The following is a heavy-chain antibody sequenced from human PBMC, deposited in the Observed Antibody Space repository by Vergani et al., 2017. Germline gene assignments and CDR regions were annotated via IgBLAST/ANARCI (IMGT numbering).Heavy chain of an antibody. D-gene: IGHD3-3*01. V-gene: IGHV4-31*03. Sequence: QVQLQQWGAGLLKPSETLSLTCTVSGGSISSGGYYWSWIRQHPGKGLEWIGYIYYSGSTYYNPSLKSRVTISVDTSKNQFSLKLSSVTAADTAVYYCARVPRITIFRGRGHWFDPWGQGTLVTVSS. CDR3: ARVPRITIFRGRGHWFDP. CDR1: GGSISSGGYY. CDR2: IYYSGST. J-gene: IGHJ5*02.